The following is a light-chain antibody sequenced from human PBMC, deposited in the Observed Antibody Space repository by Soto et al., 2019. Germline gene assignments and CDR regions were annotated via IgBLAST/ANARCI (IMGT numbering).Light chain of an antibody. CDR3: QHYNSYS. CDR2: DAS. J-gene: IGKJ1*01. V-gene: IGKV1-5*02. CDR1: QCISSW. Sequence: DIQTTQYPSTLCACLQERVTIICRASQCISSWLAWYPQKPGKAPKLLIYDASSLESGVPSRFSGSGSGTEFTLTISSLQPDDFATYYCQHYNSYSFGQGTKVDIK.